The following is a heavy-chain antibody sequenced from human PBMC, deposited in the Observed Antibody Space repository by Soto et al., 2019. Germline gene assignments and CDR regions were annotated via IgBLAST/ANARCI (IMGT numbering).Heavy chain of an antibody. CDR2: VWYDGSIK. V-gene: IGHV3-33*01. Sequence: QVQLVESGGGVVQPGRSLRLSCIASGFTFSSYAMHWVRQAPGEGLEWVALVWYDGSIKDYADSVRGRFTISRDNSKNTLYLKMNSLRTEDTAVYYCAREGGGTGTGGMDVWGQGTTVTVSS. CDR1: GFTFSSYA. D-gene: IGHD1-1*01. CDR3: AREGGGTGTGGMDV. J-gene: IGHJ6*02.